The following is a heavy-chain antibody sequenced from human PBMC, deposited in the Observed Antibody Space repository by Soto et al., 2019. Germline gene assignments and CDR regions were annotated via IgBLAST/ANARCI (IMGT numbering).Heavy chain of an antibody. D-gene: IGHD3-22*01. V-gene: IGHV3-30-3*01. Sequence: GGSLRLSCAASGFTFSSYAMHWVRQAPGKGLEWVAVISYDGSNKYYADSVKGRFTISRDNSKNTLYLQMNSLRAEDTAVYYCARNPSYYYDSSGYYPYYYYYGMDVWGQGTTVTVSS. CDR3: ARNPSYYYDSSGYYPYYYYYGMDV. J-gene: IGHJ6*02. CDR1: GFTFSSYA. CDR2: ISYDGSNK.